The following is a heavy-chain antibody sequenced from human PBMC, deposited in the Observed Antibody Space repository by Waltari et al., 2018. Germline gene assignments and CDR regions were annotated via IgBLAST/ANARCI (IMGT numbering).Heavy chain of an antibody. V-gene: IGHV4-38-2*01. D-gene: IGHD4-17*01. Sequence: QVQLQESGPGLVKPSETLSLTCAVSGYSISSGYYWGWIRQPPGKGLEWIGSIYHSGSTYYNPSLNSRVTISVATSKNQFSLKLSSVTAADTAVYYCANYDYGDYPRDYWGQGTLVTVSS. CDR3: ANYDYGDYPRDY. J-gene: IGHJ4*02. CDR2: IYHSGST. CDR1: GYSISSGYY.